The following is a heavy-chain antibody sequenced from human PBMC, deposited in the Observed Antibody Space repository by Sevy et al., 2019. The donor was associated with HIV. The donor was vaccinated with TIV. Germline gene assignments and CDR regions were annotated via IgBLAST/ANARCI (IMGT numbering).Heavy chain of an antibody. D-gene: IGHD3-22*01. V-gene: IGHV5-51*01. CDR3: ASYHYDRSGYYFDY. CDR2: IYPSDSDT. J-gene: IGHJ4*02. Sequence: GESLKISCKGSGYSFTSYLIGWVRQMPGKGLEWMGMIYPSDSDTRYSPSFQGQVTISADKSISTAYLQWSSLKASDTAMYYCASYHYDRSGYYFDYWGQGTLVTVSS. CDR1: GYSFTSYL.